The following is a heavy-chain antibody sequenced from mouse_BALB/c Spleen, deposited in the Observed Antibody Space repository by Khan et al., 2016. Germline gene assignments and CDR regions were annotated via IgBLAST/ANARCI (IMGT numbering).Heavy chain of an antibody. Sequence: QVQLQQSGAELAKPGASVKMSCKASGYTFTDYWMYWGKQRPGQGLVWIGYIIPNTGYTEYNQKFKDKTSLTADTSSGTAYMQLSRLTSEDSAVDYGARWCYYYGSSNSWFAYWGQGTLVTVSA. J-gene: IGHJ3*01. CDR3: ARWCYYYGSSNSWFAY. CDR2: IIPNTGYT. D-gene: IGHD1-1*01. V-gene: IGHV1-7*01. CDR1: GYTFTDYW.